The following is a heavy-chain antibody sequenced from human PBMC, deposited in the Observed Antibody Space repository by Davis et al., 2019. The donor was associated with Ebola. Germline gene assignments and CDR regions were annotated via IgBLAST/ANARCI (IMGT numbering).Heavy chain of an antibody. Sequence: GESLKISCAASGFTFSSYAMHWVRQAPGKGLEWVAVISYDGSNKYYADSVKGRFTISRDNAKNSLYLQMNSLRDEDTAVYYCARTVAGTSTLWYYYYGMDVWGKGTTVTVSS. V-gene: IGHV3-30*04. J-gene: IGHJ6*04. CDR3: ARTVAGTSTLWYYYYGMDV. D-gene: IGHD6-19*01. CDR1: GFTFSSYA. CDR2: ISYDGSNK.